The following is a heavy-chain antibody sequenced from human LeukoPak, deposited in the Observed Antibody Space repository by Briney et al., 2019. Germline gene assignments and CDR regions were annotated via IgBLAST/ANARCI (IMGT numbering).Heavy chain of an antibody. CDR3: ARGPNSNWSGLDF. V-gene: IGHV3-74*01. CDR2: ISPTGSTT. D-gene: IGHD6-6*01. J-gene: IGHJ4*02. Sequence: GGSLRLSCAASGLTFSSHWMHWARQLPGKGLVWVSRISPTGSTTSYADSVKGRFTVSRDNAKNALYLQVNNLRAEDTAVYYCARGPNSNWSGLDFWGQGTLLTVSS. CDR1: GLTFSSHW.